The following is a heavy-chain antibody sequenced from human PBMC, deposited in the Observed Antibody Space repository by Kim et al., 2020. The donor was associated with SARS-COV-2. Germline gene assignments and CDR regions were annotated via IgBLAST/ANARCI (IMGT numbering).Heavy chain of an antibody. CDR2: INPSGGST. D-gene: IGHD6-13*01. CDR3: AIASSNWSFDY. V-gene: IGHV1-46*01. CDR1: GYTFTSYY. Sequence: ASVKVSCNPSGYTFTSYYIHWVRQAPGQGLEWMRIINPSGGSTTYAQKFQGGVTMTRDMSTSTVYMELSSLRSEDTAVYYCAIASSNWSFDYWGQGTLVTVSA. J-gene: IGHJ4*02.